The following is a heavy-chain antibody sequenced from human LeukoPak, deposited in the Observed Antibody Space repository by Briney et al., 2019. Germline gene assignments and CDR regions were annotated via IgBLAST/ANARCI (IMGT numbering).Heavy chain of an antibody. CDR2: IYYSGST. CDR3: AIAVAAYDAFDI. J-gene: IGHJ3*02. V-gene: IGHV4-59*05. D-gene: IGHD6-19*01. CDR1: GDSISNYY. Sequence: SETLSLTCTVSGDSISNYYWSWIRQPPGKGLEWIGSIYYSGSTYYNPSLKSRVTISVDTSKNQFSLKLSSVTAADTAVYYCAIAVAAYDAFDIWGQGTMVTVSS.